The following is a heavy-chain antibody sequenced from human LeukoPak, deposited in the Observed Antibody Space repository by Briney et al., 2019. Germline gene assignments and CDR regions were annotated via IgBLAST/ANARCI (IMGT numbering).Heavy chain of an antibody. CDR1: GFTFSSYG. Sequence: PGRSLRLSCAASGFTFSSYGMHWVRQAPGKGLEWVAGIWYDGSEKKYGNSVKGRFTISRDNFNNTVYLQMNSLRVEDTAMYYCARDSASSGDLALDYWGQGTLVTVPS. CDR3: ARDSASSGDLALDY. D-gene: IGHD3-10*01. V-gene: IGHV3-33*01. CDR2: IWYDGSEK. J-gene: IGHJ4*02.